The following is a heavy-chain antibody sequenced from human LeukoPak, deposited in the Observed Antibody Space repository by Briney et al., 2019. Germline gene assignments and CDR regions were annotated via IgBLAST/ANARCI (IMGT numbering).Heavy chain of an antibody. D-gene: IGHD4-17*01. Sequence: GGSLRLSCAASGFTFSSYTMNWVRQAPGKGLEWVSSITGSSNYIFHADSVKGRFTMSRDNAKNSLYLQMNSLRAKDTAVYYCARDKSGTYGDPFDYWGQGTLVTVSS. CDR1: GFTFSSYT. CDR3: ARDKSGTYGDPFDY. J-gene: IGHJ4*02. V-gene: IGHV3-21*01. CDR2: ITGSSNYI.